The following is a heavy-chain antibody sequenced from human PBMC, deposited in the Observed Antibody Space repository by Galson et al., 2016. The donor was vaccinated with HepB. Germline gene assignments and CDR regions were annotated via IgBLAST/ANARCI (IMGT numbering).Heavy chain of an antibody. CDR2: TSDSGGST. CDR1: GFIFNNYA. D-gene: IGHD6-13*01. J-gene: IGHJ4*02. CDR3: AKDRPLRVWHELSDNYFDY. V-gene: IGHV3-23*01. Sequence: SLRLSCAASGFIFNNYAMSWVRQAPGKGLEWVSTTSDSGGSTYYADSVQGRFTISRDNSENTLYLQMNSLGAEDTAVYYCAKDRPLRVWHELSDNYFDYWGQGTLVTVSS.